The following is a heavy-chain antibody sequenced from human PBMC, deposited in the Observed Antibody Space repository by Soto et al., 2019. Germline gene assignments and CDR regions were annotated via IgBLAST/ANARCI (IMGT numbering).Heavy chain of an antibody. J-gene: IGHJ6*03. Sequence: EVQLVESGGGLVQPGGSLRLSCATSGFILSDCAMNWVRQAPGKGLEWVSYISSSSSVIDYADSVKGRFTVSRDNARNSLYLQMKSLRAVDTAVDYCARDLSWGSNWYYYMDVWGKGTTVTVSS. CDR1: GFILSDCA. D-gene: IGHD7-27*01. CDR3: ARDLSWGSNWYYYMDV. CDR2: ISSSSSVI. V-gene: IGHV3-48*01.